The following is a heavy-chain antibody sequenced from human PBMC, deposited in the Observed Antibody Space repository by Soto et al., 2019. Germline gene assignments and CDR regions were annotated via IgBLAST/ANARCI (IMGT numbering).Heavy chain of an antibody. CDR2: IIPIFGTA. J-gene: IGHJ6*02. V-gene: IGHV1-69*06. CDR1: GGTFSSYA. CDR3: ARDLPNLGNYYYGMDV. D-gene: IGHD1-26*01. Sequence: SVKVSCKAPGGTFSSYAISWVRQAPGQGLEWMGGIIPIFGTANYAQKFQGRVTITADKSTSTAYMELSSLRSEDTAVYYCARDLPNLGNYYYGMDVWGQGSTVTVSS.